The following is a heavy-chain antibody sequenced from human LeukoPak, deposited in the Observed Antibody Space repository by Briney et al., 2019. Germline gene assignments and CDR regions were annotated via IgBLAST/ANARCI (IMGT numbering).Heavy chain of an antibody. CDR3: ARGRYYYDSSGYDSFDI. Sequence: PSETLSLTCTVSGGSISSYYWSWIRQPAGKGLEWIGRIYTSGSTNYNPSLTSRVTMSVDTSKNQFSLKLSSVTAADTAVYYCARGRYYYDSSGYDSFDIWGQGTMVTVSS. CDR2: IYTSGST. V-gene: IGHV4-4*07. D-gene: IGHD3-22*01. J-gene: IGHJ3*02. CDR1: GGSISSYY.